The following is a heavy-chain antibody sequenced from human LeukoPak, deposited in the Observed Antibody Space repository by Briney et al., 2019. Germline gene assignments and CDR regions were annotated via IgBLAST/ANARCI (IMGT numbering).Heavy chain of an antibody. CDR3: ARHTTSHYFQH. CDR2: IYSSGST. V-gene: IGHV4-59*08. D-gene: IGHD1-1*01. CDR1: GGSISSYY. J-gene: IGHJ1*01. Sequence: SETLSLTCTVSGGSISSYYWSWIRQPPGKGLEWIGHIYSSGSTNYNPSHKSRVTISVDTSKKQFSLKLSSVTAADTAVYYCARHTTSHYFQHWGQGTLVTVSS.